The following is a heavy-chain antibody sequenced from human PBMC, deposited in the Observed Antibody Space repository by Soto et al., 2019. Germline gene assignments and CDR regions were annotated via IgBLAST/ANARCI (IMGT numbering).Heavy chain of an antibody. D-gene: IGHD2-15*01. CDR3: ARKVYICNFAMDV. CDR1: GYTFKSYD. Sequence: QVQLVQSGAEVKEPGASVTVSCKASGYTFKSYDVMWVRKSPGQGLEWMGWISGHNGKSDYAENFQGRVIMTTDTSTATASLALRGMSSDDTAVYYCARKVYICNFAMDVWGQGTTVTVSS. J-gene: IGHJ6*02. V-gene: IGHV1-18*04. CDR2: ISGHNGKS.